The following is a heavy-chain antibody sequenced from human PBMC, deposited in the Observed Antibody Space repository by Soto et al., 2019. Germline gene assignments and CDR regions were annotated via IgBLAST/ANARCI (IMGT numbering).Heavy chain of an antibody. CDR3: TRAKRYCSSTSCYYNWYDP. Sequence: SETLSLTCAVYGGSFSGYYWSWIRPPPGKGLEWIGESNHSGSTNYNPSLKSGVTISVDTSRTHVSLKLSSGTAADTAVYYCTRAKRYCSSTSCYYNWYDPWGQGTLVTVSS. CDR1: GGSFSGYY. J-gene: IGHJ5*02. CDR2: SNHSGST. V-gene: IGHV4-34*01. D-gene: IGHD2-2*01.